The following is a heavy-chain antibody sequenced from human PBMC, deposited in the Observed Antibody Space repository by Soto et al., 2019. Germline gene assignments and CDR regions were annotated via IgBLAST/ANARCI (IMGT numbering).Heavy chain of an antibody. D-gene: IGHD2-21*02. CDR3: ARAPQVLVTASPFDS. V-gene: IGHV4-31*03. Sequence: TLSLTCYVGGGSFSSRDFCSSWVRQHPGKGLEWIGNIYNSGNTYFNPSLKSRVAISVDASKNQFSLKLSSVAAADTAVYYCARAPQVLVTASPFDSWGQGILVTVSS. J-gene: IGHJ4*02. CDR1: GGSFSSRDFC. CDR2: IYNSGNT.